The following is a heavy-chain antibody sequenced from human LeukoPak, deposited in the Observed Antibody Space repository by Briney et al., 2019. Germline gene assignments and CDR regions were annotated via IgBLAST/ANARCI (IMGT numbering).Heavy chain of an antibody. V-gene: IGHV4-34*01. D-gene: IGHD1-14*01. CDR3: ARGGPATNFDY. CDR2: INHSGST. CDR1: GGSISGYY. Sequence: PSETLSLTCTVSGGSISGYYWSWIRQPPGKGLEWVGEINHSGSTNYNPSLKSRVTISVDTSKNQFSLKLSSVTAADTAVYYCARGGPATNFDYWGQGTLVTVSS. J-gene: IGHJ4*02.